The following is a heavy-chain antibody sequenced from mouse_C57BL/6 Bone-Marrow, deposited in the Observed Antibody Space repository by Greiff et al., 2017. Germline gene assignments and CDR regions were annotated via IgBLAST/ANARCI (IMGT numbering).Heavy chain of an antibody. J-gene: IGHJ1*03. Sequence: QVQLQQSGAELVKPGASVKLSCKASGYTFTSYWMQWVKQRPGQGLEWIGEIDPSDSYTNYNQKFKGKATLTVDTSSSTAYMQLSSLTSEDSAVYYCARDLDYWYIDVWGTGTTVTVSS. V-gene: IGHV1-50*01. CDR2: IDPSDSYT. CDR3: ARDLDYWYIDV. CDR1: GYTFTSYW.